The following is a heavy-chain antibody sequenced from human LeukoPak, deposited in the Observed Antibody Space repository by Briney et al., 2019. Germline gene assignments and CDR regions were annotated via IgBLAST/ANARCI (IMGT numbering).Heavy chain of an antibody. Sequence: GGSLRLSCEASGFTFSNYAMSWVRLAPGKGPEWVSAISGSGVTNYGSGVTYYADSVKGRFTISRDNAKNSLYLQMDSLRAEDTAVYYCASRITISYYFDCWGQGTLVTVSS. CDR2: ISGSGVTNYGSGVT. CDR1: GFTFSNYA. D-gene: IGHD3-3*01. CDR3: ASRITISYYFDC. J-gene: IGHJ4*02. V-gene: IGHV3-48*04.